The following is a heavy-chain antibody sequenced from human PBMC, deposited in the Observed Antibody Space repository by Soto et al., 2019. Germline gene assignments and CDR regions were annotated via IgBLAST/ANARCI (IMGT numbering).Heavy chain of an antibody. Sequence: GGSLRLSCAASGFTFSSYGMHWVRQAPGKGLEWVAVISYDGSNKYYADSVKGRFTISRDNSKNTLYLQMNSLRAEDTAVYYCAKDQRSGLGYCSGGSCYSIHYWGQGTLVTVSS. J-gene: IGHJ4*02. CDR3: AKDQRSGLGYCSGGSCYSIHY. CDR1: GFTFSSYG. V-gene: IGHV3-30*18. CDR2: ISYDGSNK. D-gene: IGHD2-15*01.